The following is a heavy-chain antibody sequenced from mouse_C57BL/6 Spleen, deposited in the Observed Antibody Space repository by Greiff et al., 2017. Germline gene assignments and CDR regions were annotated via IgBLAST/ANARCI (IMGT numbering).Heavy chain of an antibody. V-gene: IGHV1-15*01. Sequence: QVQLQQSGAELVRPGASVTLSCKASGYTFTDYEMHWVKQTPVHGLEWIGAIDPETGGTAYNQKFKGKAILTADKSSSTAYMELRSLTSEGSAVYYCTRKGGNYDYFDYWGQGTTLTVSS. CDR1: GYTFTDYE. CDR3: TRKGGNYDYFDY. J-gene: IGHJ2*01. CDR2: IDPETGGT. D-gene: IGHD2-1*01.